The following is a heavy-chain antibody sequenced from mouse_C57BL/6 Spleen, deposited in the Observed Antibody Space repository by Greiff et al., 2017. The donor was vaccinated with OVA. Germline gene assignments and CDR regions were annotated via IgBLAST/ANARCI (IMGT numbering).Heavy chain of an antibody. CDR3: AGEGPNWSFAY. D-gene: IGHD4-1*01. CDR2: INYDGSST. Sequence: EVMLVESEGGLVHPGSSMKLSCTASGLTFRDSYMAWVRQVPQKGLEWVANINYDGSSTYYLDSLKSRFIISRDNAKNILYLQMSSLKSEDTATYYCAGEGPNWSFAYWGQGTRVTVSA. J-gene: IGHJ3*01. CDR1: GLTFRDSY. V-gene: IGHV5-16*01.